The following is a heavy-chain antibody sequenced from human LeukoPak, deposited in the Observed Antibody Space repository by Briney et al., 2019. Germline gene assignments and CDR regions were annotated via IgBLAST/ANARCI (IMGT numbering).Heavy chain of an antibody. Sequence: ALVKVSCKASGYTFTGYYMHWVRQAPGQGLEWMGRINPNSGGTNYAQKFQGRVTMTRDTSISTAYMELSRLRSDDTAVYYCARGGSYDILTGYGYNWFDPWGQGTLVTVSS. CDR1: GYTFTGYY. D-gene: IGHD3-9*01. V-gene: IGHV1-2*06. CDR3: ARGGSYDILTGYGYNWFDP. J-gene: IGHJ5*02. CDR2: INPNSGGT.